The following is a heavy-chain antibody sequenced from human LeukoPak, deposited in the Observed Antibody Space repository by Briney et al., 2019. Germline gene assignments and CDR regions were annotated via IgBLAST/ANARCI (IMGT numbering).Heavy chain of an antibody. V-gene: IGHV3-23*01. Sequence: GGSLRLSCAASGFTFSSYGMHWVRQAPGKGLEWVSAISGSGGSTYYADSVKGRFTISRDNSKNTLYLQMNSLRAEDTAVYYCATGKEEDIVVVVAAYYWGQGTLVTVSS. CDR3: ATGKEEDIVVVVAAYY. CDR1: GFTFSSYG. J-gene: IGHJ4*02. D-gene: IGHD2-15*01. CDR2: ISGSGGST.